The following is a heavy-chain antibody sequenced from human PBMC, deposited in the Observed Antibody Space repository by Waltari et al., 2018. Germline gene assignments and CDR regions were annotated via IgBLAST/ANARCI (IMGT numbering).Heavy chain of an antibody. CDR3: ARDPPNLRDAPEA. Sequence: EVQLVESGGGLVQPGGSLRLSCAASGFTFSSYSMNWVRQAPGKGLEWVSYISSSSSTIYYADSVKGRFTISRYNAKNSLYLQMNSLRAEDTAVYYCARDPPNLRDAPEAWGQGTLVTVSS. J-gene: IGHJ5*02. CDR1: GFTFSSYS. CDR2: ISSSSSTI. D-gene: IGHD2-8*01. V-gene: IGHV3-48*01.